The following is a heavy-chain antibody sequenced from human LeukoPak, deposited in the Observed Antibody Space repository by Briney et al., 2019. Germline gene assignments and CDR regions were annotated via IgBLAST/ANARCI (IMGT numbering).Heavy chain of an antibody. CDR3: ARPTGRGGYPTDPFDI. D-gene: IGHD6-25*01. Sequence: SETLSLTCAVSGGSIRSSNWWSWVRQPPGKGLEWIGEIYHSGGTTDYNPSLKSRVTISVDKSKNQFSLQLSSVTAADTALYYCARPTGRGGYPTDPFDIWGQGTMVTVSS. J-gene: IGHJ3*02. CDR2: IYHSGGTT. V-gene: IGHV4-4*02. CDR1: GGSIRSSNW.